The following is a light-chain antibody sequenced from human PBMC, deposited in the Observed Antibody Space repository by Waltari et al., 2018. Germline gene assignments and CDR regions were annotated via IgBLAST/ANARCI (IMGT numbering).Light chain of an antibody. CDR3: KHYVRLPAT. CDR1: QSVSRT. Sequence: IVLTQSPGTLSLSPGERATLSCRASQSVSRTLAWYQQKPGQAPRLLIYGASTRATGIPDRFSGSGSGTDFSLNISRLEPEDFAVYYCKHYVRLPATFGQGTKVEIK. J-gene: IGKJ1*01. V-gene: IGKV3-20*01. CDR2: GAS.